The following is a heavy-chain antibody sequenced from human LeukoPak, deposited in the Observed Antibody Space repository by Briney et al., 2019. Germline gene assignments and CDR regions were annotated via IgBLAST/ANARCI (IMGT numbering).Heavy chain of an antibody. V-gene: IGHV1-3*01. CDR2: INAGNGNT. CDR3: AREREGVVAADYGMDV. Sequence: ASVKVSCKASGYTFTSYAMHWVRQAPGQRLEWMGWINAGNGNTKYSQKFQGRVTITRDTSASTAYMELSSLRSEDTAVYYCAREREGVVAADYGMDVWGQGTTVTVSS. J-gene: IGHJ6*02. D-gene: IGHD2-15*01. CDR1: GYTFTSYA.